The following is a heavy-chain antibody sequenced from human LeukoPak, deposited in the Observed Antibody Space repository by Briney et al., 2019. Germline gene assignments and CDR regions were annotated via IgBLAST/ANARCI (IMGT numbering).Heavy chain of an antibody. J-gene: IGHJ6*03. D-gene: IGHD3-10*01. V-gene: IGHV5-51*01. Sequence: GESLKISRKGSGYSFTSYWLGWVRQMPGKGLEWMGIIYPGDSDTRYSPSFQGQVTISADKSISTAYLQWSSLKASDTAMYYCARLISGSGSSPYYYYYMDVWGKGTTVTVSS. CDR2: IYPGDSDT. CDR3: ARLISGSGSSPYYYYYMDV. CDR1: GYSFTSYW.